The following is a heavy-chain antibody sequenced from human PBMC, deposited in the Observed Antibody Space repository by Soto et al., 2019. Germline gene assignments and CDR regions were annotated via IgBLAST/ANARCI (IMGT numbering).Heavy chain of an antibody. V-gene: IGHV4-59*01. CDR3: ARAGYTKAFDI. D-gene: IGHD6-13*01. J-gene: IGHJ3*02. CDR1: GGSFSGYY. CDR2: IYYSGST. Sequence: SETLSLTCAVYGGSFSGYYWSWIRQPPGKGLEWIGYIYYSGSTNYNPSLKSRVTISVDTSKNQFSLKLSSVTAADTAVYYCARAGYTKAFDIWGQGTMVTVSS.